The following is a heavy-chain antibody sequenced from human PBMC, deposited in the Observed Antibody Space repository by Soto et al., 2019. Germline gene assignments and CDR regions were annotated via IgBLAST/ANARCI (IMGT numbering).Heavy chain of an antibody. D-gene: IGHD3-9*01. J-gene: IGHJ6*01. Sequence: ASVEVAFKASWYMLSVHFIRAVLHSPLQWLEWMGCINPKNGDTHYAQRVQGRVTMTRDTSLNLVHMDLRGLRSDDAAVYYCARDTGRTLGFEEPEIWGPGTSLNVSS. CDR3: ARDTGRTLGFEEPEI. CDR2: INPKNGDT. V-gene: IGHV1-2*02. CDR1: WYMLSVHF.